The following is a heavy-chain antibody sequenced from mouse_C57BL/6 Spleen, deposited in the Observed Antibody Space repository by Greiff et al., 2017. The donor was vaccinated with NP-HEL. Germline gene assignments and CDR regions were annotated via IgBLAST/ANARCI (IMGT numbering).Heavy chain of an antibody. J-gene: IGHJ2*01. CDR3: ARNYDYDVDY. Sequence: DVMLVESGGGLVKPGGSLKLSCAASGFTFSDYGMHWVRQAPEKGLEWVAYISSGSSTIYYADTVKGRFTISRDNAKNTLFLQMTSLRSEDTAMYYCARNYDYDVDYWGQGTTLTVSS. V-gene: IGHV5-17*01. CDR1: GFTFSDYG. D-gene: IGHD2-4*01. CDR2: ISSGSSTI.